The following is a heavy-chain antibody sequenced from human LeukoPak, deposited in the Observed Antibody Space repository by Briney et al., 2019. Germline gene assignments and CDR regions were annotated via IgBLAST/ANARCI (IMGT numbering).Heavy chain of an antibody. D-gene: IGHD3-10*01. J-gene: IGHJ3*02. CDR1: GGSISSYY. CDR2: IYYSGST. V-gene: IGHV4-59*01. Sequence: PSETLSLTCTVSGGSISSYYWSWIRQPPGKGLEWIGYIYYSGSTNYNPSLKSRVTISVDTSKNQFSLKLSSVTAADTAVYYCARTMVRGVIITGHAFDIWGQGTMVTVSS. CDR3: ARTMVRGVIITGHAFDI.